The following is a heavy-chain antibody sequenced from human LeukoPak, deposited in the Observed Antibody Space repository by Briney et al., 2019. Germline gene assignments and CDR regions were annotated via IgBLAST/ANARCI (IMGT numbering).Heavy chain of an antibody. CDR2: IYYADDYT. D-gene: IGHD3-10*01. CDR3: AKDNSMVRGVIPIFDY. V-gene: IGHV3-23*01. J-gene: IGHJ4*02. Sequence: GGSLRLSCAASGFTFSSYAMSWVRQAQGKGLEWVSTIYYADDYTYYADSVKGRFTISRDNSKNTLFLQMNSLRAEDTAVYYCAKDNSMVRGVIPIFDYWGQGTLVTVSS. CDR1: GFTFSSYA.